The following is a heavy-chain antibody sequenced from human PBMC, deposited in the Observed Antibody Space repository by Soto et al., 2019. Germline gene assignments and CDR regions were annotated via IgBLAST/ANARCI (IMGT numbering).Heavy chain of an antibody. J-gene: IGHJ6*02. Sequence: GGSLRLSCAASGFTFSNAWMNWVRQAPGKGLEWVGRIKSKTDGGTTDYAAPVKGRFTISRDDSKNTLYLQMNSLKTEDTAVYYCTTDPRIVGATLWAFYYYGMDVWGQGTTVTVS. CDR2: IKSKTDGGTT. D-gene: IGHD1-26*01. CDR1: GFTFSNAW. V-gene: IGHV3-15*07. CDR3: TTDPRIVGATLWAFYYYGMDV.